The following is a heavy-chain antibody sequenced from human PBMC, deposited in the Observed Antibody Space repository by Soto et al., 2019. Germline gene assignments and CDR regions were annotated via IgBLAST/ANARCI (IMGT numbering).Heavy chain of an antibody. Sequence: QVQLQQWGAGLLKPSETLSLTCAVYGGSFSGYYWSWIRQPPGKGLEWIGEINHSGSTNYNPSLKSRVTRSVDTPKNQYYLKMRSATAADTALYYCARAYSSSAWSGNLFDPWGQGTLVTVSS. CDR1: GGSFSGYY. CDR3: ARAYSSSAWSGNLFDP. J-gene: IGHJ5*02. D-gene: IGHD6-13*01. CDR2: INHSGST. V-gene: IGHV4-34*01.